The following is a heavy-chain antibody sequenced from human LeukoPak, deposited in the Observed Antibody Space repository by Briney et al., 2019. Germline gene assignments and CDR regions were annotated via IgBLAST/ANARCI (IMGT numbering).Heavy chain of an antibody. D-gene: IGHD3-3*01. CDR2: IYHSGNT. CDR3: ARGYDFWSGAMSDAFDI. J-gene: IGHJ3*02. Sequence: SETLSLTCTVSGGFISSHYWSWVRQTPGKGLEWIGHIYHSGNTKYNSALKGRVTISDDASKNQFSLRLSSVTAADTAVYFCARGYDFWSGAMSDAFDIWGRGTKVTVSS. V-gene: IGHV4-59*11. CDR1: GGFISSHY.